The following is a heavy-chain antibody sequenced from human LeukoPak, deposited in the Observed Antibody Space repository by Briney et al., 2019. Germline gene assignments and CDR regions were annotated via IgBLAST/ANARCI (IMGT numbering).Heavy chain of an antibody. D-gene: IGHD5-18*01. Sequence: AGGSLRLSCAASGLIFGIYAMHWVRQTPAKGLEWVAVISHDGRHKFYSDSVKGRFTISRGNSKTMVSLQMNSLRLGDTAVYYCVSGAGGGYSYGYFDYWGQGTLVTVSS. CDR3: VSGAGGGYSYGYFDY. CDR1: GLIFGIYA. V-gene: IGHV3-30*04. J-gene: IGHJ4*02. CDR2: ISHDGRHK.